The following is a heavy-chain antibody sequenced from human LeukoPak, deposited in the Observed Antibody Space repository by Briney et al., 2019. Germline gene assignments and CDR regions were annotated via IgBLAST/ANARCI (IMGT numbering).Heavy chain of an antibody. J-gene: IGHJ4*02. CDR3: ARGFYGSGSSPRH. CDR2: INHSGST. D-gene: IGHD3-10*01. CDR1: GGSFSGYY. Sequence: ETLSLTCAVYGGSFSGYYWSWIRQPPGKGLEWIGEINHSGSTNYNPSLKSRVTISVDTSKNQFSLKLSSVTAADTAVYYCARGFYGSGSSPRHWGQGTLVTVSS. V-gene: IGHV4-34*01.